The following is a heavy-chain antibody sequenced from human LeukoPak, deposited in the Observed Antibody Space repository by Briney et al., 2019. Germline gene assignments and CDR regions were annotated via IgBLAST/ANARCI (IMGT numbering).Heavy chain of an antibody. V-gene: IGHV4-59*08. Sequence: SETLSLTCTVSGGYISSYYWSWIRQPPGKGLEWIGYIYYSGSTNYNPSLKSRVTISVDTSKNQFSLKLSSVTAADTAVYYCARLKGGLDVWGQGTTVTVSS. J-gene: IGHJ6*02. CDR2: IYYSGST. CDR3: ARLKGGLDV. CDR1: GGYISSYY.